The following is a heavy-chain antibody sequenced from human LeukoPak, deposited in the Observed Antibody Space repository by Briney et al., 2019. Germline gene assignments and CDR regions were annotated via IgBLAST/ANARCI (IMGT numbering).Heavy chain of an antibody. J-gene: IGHJ4*02. Sequence: GGSLRLSCAASGFTFSTYSMNWVCQAPGKGLEWVSSISTSYIYYADSVKGRFTISRDNAKNSLYLQMNSLRAEDTAVYYCARDSPYCSSTNCYFDYWGQGTLVTVSS. V-gene: IGHV3-21*01. CDR2: ISTSYI. D-gene: IGHD2-2*01. CDR3: ARDSPYCSSTNCYFDY. CDR1: GFTFSTYS.